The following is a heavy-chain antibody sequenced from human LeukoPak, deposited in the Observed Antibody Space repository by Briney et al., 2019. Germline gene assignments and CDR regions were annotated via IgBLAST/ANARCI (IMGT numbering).Heavy chain of an antibody. CDR1: GFTFSSYA. V-gene: IGHV3-9*01. CDR2: ISWNSGSI. J-gene: IGHJ4*02. CDR3: AKDIEGGLAAAGTDY. Sequence: GGSLRLSCAASGFTFSSYAMSWVRQAPGKGLEWVSGISWNSGSIGYADSVKGRFTISRDNAKNSLYLQMNSLRAEDTALYYCAKDIEGGLAAAGTDYWGQGTLVTVSS. D-gene: IGHD6-13*01.